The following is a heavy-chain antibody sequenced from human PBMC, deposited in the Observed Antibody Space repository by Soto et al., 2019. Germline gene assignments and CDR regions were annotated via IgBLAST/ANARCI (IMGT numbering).Heavy chain of an antibody. Sequence: EVQLVESGGGLVQPGGSLRLSCVASGFTFNSYSMNWVRQAPGKGLEWISYINSGSTSVFYADSVKGRFIISRDNAKNSLYLQMNSLRAEDTAVYYCASSASPDAYWGQGTLVTVSS. V-gene: IGHV3-48*01. D-gene: IGHD1-26*01. CDR2: INSGSTSV. J-gene: IGHJ4*02. CDR1: GFTFNSYS. CDR3: ASSASPDAY.